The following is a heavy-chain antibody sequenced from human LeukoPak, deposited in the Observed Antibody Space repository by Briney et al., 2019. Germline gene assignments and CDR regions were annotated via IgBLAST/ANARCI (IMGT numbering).Heavy chain of an antibody. CDR3: ARCLGDYWGYYYYYMDV. CDR2: INPNSGGT. CDR1: GYTFTGYY. Sequence: ASVKVSCKASGYTFTGYYMHWVRQAPGQGLEWMGWINPNSGGTNYAQKFQGRVTMTRDTSISTAYMELSRLRSDDTAVYYCARCLGDYWGYYYYYMDVWGKGTTVTVSS. V-gene: IGHV1-2*02. D-gene: IGHD4-17*01. J-gene: IGHJ6*03.